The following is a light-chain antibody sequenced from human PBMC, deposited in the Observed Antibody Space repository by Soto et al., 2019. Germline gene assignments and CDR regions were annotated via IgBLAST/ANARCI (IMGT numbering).Light chain of an antibody. CDR1: QTISSW. Sequence: IQMTHAPSTLSGSLGDIVTITCRASQTISSWLAWYQQKPVKAPKLLIYKASTLKSGVPSRFSGSGSGTEFTLTISSLQPDGFATYYCQHYNSYSEAFGQGTKV. CDR3: QHYNSYSEA. V-gene: IGKV1-5*03. J-gene: IGKJ1*01. CDR2: KAS.